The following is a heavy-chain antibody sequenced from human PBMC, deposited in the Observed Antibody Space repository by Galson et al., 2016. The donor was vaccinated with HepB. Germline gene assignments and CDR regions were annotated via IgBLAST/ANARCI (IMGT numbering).Heavy chain of an antibody. CDR3: ARGDNPDYGDYASAYYYMDV. J-gene: IGHJ6*03. CDR1: GGSISTDYY. D-gene: IGHD4-17*01. V-gene: IGHV4-34*01. CDR2: INHSGST. Sequence: ETLSLTCTVSGGSISTDYYWSWIRQPPGKGLEWIGEINHSGSTNYNPSLKSRVTISVDTSKNQFSLKLSSVTAADTAVYYCARGDNPDYGDYASAYYYMDVWGKGTTVTVSS.